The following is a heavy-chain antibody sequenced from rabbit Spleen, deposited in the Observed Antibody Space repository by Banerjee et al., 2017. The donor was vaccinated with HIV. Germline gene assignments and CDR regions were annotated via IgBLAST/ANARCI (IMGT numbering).Heavy chain of an antibody. V-gene: IGHV1S45*01. CDR2: IDAGSSDFT. J-gene: IGHJ2*01. Sequence: QEQLEESGGDLVKPGASLTLTCKASGFSFGDRDVMCWVRQAPGKGLEWIACIDAGSSDFTYHASWAKGRFTISKTSSTTVTLQMSSLTAADTATYFCASRSVGGVGGYGYEGAFDPWGQGTLVTVS. CDR1: GFSFGDRDV. D-gene: IGHD6-1*01. CDR3: ASRSVGGVGGYGYEGAFDP.